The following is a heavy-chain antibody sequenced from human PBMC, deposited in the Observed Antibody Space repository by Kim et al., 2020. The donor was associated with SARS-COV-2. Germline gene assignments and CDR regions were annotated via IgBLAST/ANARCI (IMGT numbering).Heavy chain of an antibody. D-gene: IGHD3-3*01. Sequence: GGSLRLSCAASGFPFSNYNMNWVRRAPGKGLEWVSSISSYSSYIYYADSVKGRFTISRDNDKNSLYLQMNRLRAEDTAIYYCARDGRGVADGDSGLDVWGRGTAVTVS. J-gene: IGHJ6*02. CDR2: ISSYSSYI. CDR3: ARDGRGVADGDSGLDV. V-gene: IGHV3-21*04. CDR1: GFPFSNYN.